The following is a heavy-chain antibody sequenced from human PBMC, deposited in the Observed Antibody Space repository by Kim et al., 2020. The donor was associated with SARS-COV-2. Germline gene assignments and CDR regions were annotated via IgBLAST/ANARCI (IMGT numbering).Heavy chain of an antibody. D-gene: IGHD6-13*01. J-gene: IGHJ4*02. CDR3: ARSPIIAAAGLRHFDY. V-gene: IGHV1-2*02. Sequence: FQGRVTMTRDTSISNAYMELSRLRSDDTAVYYCARSPIIAAAGLRHFDYWGQGTLVTVSS.